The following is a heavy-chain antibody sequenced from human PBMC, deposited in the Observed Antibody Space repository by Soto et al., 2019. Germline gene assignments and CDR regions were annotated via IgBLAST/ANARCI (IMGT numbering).Heavy chain of an antibody. CDR2: IYYNGSS. Sequence: VQLQESGPGLVKPSETLSLSCTVSGVSVSIGAYYWSWIRQAPGKGLEWIGFIYYNGSSYYSPSLKSRVTISVDTSKNQFSLNLNSVTAADTAVYYCARRRDDYGDQTWFDPWGQGILVIVSS. CDR3: ARRRDDYGDQTWFDP. J-gene: IGHJ5*02. V-gene: IGHV4-61*08. CDR1: GVSVSIGAYY. D-gene: IGHD4-17*01.